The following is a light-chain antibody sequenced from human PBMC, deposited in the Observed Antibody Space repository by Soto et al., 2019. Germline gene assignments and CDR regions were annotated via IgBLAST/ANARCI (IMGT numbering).Light chain of an antibody. CDR2: DVN. CDR1: TSDVGGYNY. V-gene: IGLV2-14*03. CDR3: SSYAGSNNSPYV. J-gene: IGLJ1*01. Sequence: SVLTQPASVSGSPGQSITISCTGTTSDVGGYNYVTWYQQYPGQAPKIIIYDVNRRPPGVSDRFSGSKSGNTASLTVSDLQAGDEADYYCSSYAGSNNSPYVFGTGTKVTVL.